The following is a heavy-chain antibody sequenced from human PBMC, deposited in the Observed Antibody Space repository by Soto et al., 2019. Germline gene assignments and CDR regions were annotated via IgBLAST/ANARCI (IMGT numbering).Heavy chain of an antibody. CDR2: IYTTGST. CDR3: ARDNYYDSNNWFDP. D-gene: IGHD3-22*01. J-gene: IGHJ5*02. V-gene: IGHV4-4*07. CDR1: GGSIKNYY. Sequence: SETLSLTCTVSGGSIKNYYWSWIRQPAGKGLEWIGRIYTTGSTNYNPSLKGRVAMSIDTSENQFSLRLNSVTAADTAVYYCARDNYYDSNNWFDPWGQGTLVTVSS.